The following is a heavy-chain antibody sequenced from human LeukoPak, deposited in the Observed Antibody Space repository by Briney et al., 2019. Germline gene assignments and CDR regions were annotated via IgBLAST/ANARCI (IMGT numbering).Heavy chain of an antibody. CDR2: INHSGST. J-gene: IGHJ6*03. CDR1: GGSFSGYY. Sequence: LETLSLTCAVYGGSFSGYYWSWIRQPPGKGLEWIGEINHSGSTNYNPSLKSRVTISVDTSKNQFSLKLSSVTAADTAVYYCARGDLPDYYYYYMDVWGKGTTVTVSS. V-gene: IGHV4-34*01. CDR3: ARGDLPDYYYYYMDV.